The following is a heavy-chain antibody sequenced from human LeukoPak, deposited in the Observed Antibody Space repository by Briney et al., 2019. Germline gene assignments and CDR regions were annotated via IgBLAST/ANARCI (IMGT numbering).Heavy chain of an antibody. Sequence: GGSLRLSCAASGFAFRAYDMSWVRQAPGKGLQWVSILGCDRGYINYADSVRGRVTISRDNAKNSLYLQVNSLRAEDTAVYYCAREYCSGGTCYWGAFDIWGQGAMVTVSS. CDR1: GFAFRAYD. CDR2: LGCDRGYI. D-gene: IGHD2-15*01. CDR3: AREYCSGGTCYWGAFDI. J-gene: IGHJ3*02. V-gene: IGHV3-21*01.